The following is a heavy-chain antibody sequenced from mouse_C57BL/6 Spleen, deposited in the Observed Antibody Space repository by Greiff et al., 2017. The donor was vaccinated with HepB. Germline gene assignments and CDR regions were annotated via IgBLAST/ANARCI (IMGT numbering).Heavy chain of an antibody. CDR3: ARGVITTVVAPYWYFDV. J-gene: IGHJ1*03. Sequence: EVQLQQSGPELVKPGASVKISCKASGYTFTDYYMNWVKQSHGKSLEWIGDINPNNGGTSYNQKFKGKATLTVNKSSSTAYMALRSLTSEDSAVYYCARGVITTVVAPYWYFDVWGTGTTVTVSS. V-gene: IGHV1-26*01. CDR2: INPNNGGT. D-gene: IGHD1-1*01. CDR1: GYTFTDYY.